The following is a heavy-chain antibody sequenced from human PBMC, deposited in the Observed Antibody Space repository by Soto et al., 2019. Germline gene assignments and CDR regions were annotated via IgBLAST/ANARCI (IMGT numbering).Heavy chain of an antibody. V-gene: IGHV3-23*01. CDR2: ISGSGGDT. CDR1: GFTFSSFA. CDR3: AGAGYSSQDY. J-gene: IGHJ4*02. Sequence: EVQLLESGGGLVQPGGSLRLACAASGFTFSSFALSWVRQAPGKGLEWVSAISGSGGDTDYADSVKGRFTVSRDNSKNTLYQQRNRPRAENTAVYYWAGAGYSSQDYWGQRTLVTVSS. D-gene: IGHD5-18*01.